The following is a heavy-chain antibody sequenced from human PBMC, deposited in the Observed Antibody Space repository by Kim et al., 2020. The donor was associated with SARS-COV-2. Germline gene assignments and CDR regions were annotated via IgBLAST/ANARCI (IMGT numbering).Heavy chain of an antibody. Sequence: ASVKVSCKASGYTFTSYAMHWVRQAPGQRLEWMGWINAGNGNTKYSQKFQGRVTITRDTSASTAYMELSSLRSEDTAVYYCARGLNDYGDYVFDYWGQGTLVTVSS. J-gene: IGHJ4*02. CDR1: GYTFTSYA. D-gene: IGHD4-17*01. CDR2: INAGNGNT. V-gene: IGHV1-3*01. CDR3: ARGLNDYGDYVFDY.